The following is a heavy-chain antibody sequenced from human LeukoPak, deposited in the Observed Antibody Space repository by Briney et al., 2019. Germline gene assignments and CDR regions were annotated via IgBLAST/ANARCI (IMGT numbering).Heavy chain of an antibody. V-gene: IGHV3-30*03. CDR3: ARYSSSLDY. Sequence: GRSLRLSCAASGFTFSSYGMHWVRQAPGKGLEWVAVISYDGSNKYYADSVKGRFTISRDNSKNTLYLQMNSLRAEDTAVYYCARYSSSLDYWGQGTLVTVSS. CDR2: ISYDGSNK. J-gene: IGHJ4*02. CDR1: GFTFSSYG. D-gene: IGHD6-13*01.